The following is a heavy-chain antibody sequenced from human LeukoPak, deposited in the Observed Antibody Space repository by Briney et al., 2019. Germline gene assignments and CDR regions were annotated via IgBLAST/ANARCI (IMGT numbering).Heavy chain of an antibody. V-gene: IGHV4-39*01. CDR3: ARYVVTRGYSFDY. D-gene: IGHD4-23*01. CDR2: FYYSGTT. Sequence: SETLSLTCTVSGGSISSSSYYWGWDRQPPGKGPEWIGTFYYSGTTYYNPSLKSRVTVSVDTSKNQFSLRLSSVTAADTAVYFCARYVVTRGYSFDYWGQGTLVTVSS. CDR1: GGSISSSSYY. J-gene: IGHJ4*02.